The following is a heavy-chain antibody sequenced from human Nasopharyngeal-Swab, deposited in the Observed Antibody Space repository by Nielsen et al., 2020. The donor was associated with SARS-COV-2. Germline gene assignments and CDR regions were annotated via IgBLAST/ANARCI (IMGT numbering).Heavy chain of an antibody. CDR2: ISSSSSYI. D-gene: IGHD3-10*01. J-gene: IGHJ6*03. V-gene: IGHV3-21*01. CDR3: AKAGVRGVITHYYYYYMDV. Sequence: WIRQPPGKGLEWVSSISSSSSYIYYADSVKGRSTISRDNSKNTLYLQMNSLRAEDTAVYYCAKAGVRGVITHYYYYYMDVWGKGTTVTVSS.